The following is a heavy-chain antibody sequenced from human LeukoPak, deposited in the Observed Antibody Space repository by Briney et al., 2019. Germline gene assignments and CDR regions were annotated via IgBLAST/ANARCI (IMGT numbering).Heavy chain of an antibody. Sequence: PSETLSLTCTVSGGSIGTYYWSWIRQPPGKRLEWIGYIYYSGSTNYNPSLKSRVTISVDTSKNQFSLRLSSVTAADTAVYYCARGDRSVPNYWGQGTLVTVSS. CDR2: IYYSGST. CDR1: GGSIGTYY. V-gene: IGHV4-59*01. CDR3: ARGDRSVPNY. D-gene: IGHD3-22*01. J-gene: IGHJ4*02.